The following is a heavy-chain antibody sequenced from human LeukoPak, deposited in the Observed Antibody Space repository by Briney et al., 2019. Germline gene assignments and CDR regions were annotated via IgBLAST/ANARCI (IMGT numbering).Heavy chain of an antibody. V-gene: IGHV4-39*07. CDR1: GGSISSSSYY. J-gene: IGHJ4*02. CDR3: ARDLSGYYDY. Sequence: SETLSLTCTVSGGSISSSSYYWGWIRQPPGKGLEWIGSIYYSGSTYYNPSLKSRVTISVDTSKNQFSLKLSSVTAADTAVYYCARDLSGYYDYWGQGTLVTVSS. D-gene: IGHD3-22*01. CDR2: IYYSGST.